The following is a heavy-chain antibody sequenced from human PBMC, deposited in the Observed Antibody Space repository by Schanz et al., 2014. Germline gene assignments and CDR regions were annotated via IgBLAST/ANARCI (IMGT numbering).Heavy chain of an antibody. V-gene: IGHV3-23*04. Sequence: EVQLVESGGGLVKPGDSLRLSCAASGFTFSSYTMKWVRQAPGKGLEWVSHIVGSGDSTYYADSVKGRFTISRDNSKNPLYLQMNSLRAEDTAVYYCARDRQQLVGRIGYYYGMDVWGQGTTVTVSS. CDR3: ARDRQQLVGRIGYYYGMDV. J-gene: IGHJ6*02. D-gene: IGHD6-13*01. CDR1: GFTFSSYT. CDR2: IVGSGDST.